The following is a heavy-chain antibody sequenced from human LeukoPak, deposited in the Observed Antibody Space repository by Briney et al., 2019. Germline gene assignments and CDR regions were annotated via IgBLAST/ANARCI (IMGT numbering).Heavy chain of an antibody. CDR1: GYTFTGYY. J-gene: IGHJ4*02. CDR3: ASGRVAHLGFDY. V-gene: IGHV1-2*06. D-gene: IGHD1-26*01. CDR2: INPNSGGT. Sequence: ASVKVSCKASGYTFTGYYMHWVRQAPGQGLEWMGRINPNSGGTNYAQKFQGRVTMTRDTSISTAYMELSSLRSEDTAVYYCASGRVAHLGFDYWGQGTLVTVSS.